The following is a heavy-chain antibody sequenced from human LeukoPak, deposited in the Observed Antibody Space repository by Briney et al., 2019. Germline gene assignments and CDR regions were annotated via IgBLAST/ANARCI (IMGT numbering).Heavy chain of an antibody. CDR2: IYYSGST. Sequence: PSQTLSLTCAVSGGSISSGGYSWSWIWQPPGKGLEWIGYIYYSGSTYYNPSLKSRVTISVDTSKNQFSLKLSSVTAADTAVYYCARGTHDYVWGSQHPELPILDYWGQGTLVTVSS. CDR3: ARGTHDYVWGSQHPELPILDY. J-gene: IGHJ4*02. CDR1: GGSISSGGYS. D-gene: IGHD3-16*01. V-gene: IGHV4-30-4*07.